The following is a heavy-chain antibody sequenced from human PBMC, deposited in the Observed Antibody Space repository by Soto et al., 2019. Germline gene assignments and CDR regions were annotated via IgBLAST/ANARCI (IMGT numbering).Heavy chain of an antibody. V-gene: IGHV3-30-3*01. CDR2: ISYDGSNK. CDR3: ARDNGWPFGGWFDP. Sequence: GWSLRLSCAASGFTFSSYAMHWVRQAPGKGLEWVAVISYDGSNKYYADSVKGRFTISRDNSKNTLYLQMNSLRAEDTAVYYCARDNGWPFGGWFDPWGQGTLVTVSS. J-gene: IGHJ5*02. D-gene: IGHD6-19*01. CDR1: GFTFSSYA.